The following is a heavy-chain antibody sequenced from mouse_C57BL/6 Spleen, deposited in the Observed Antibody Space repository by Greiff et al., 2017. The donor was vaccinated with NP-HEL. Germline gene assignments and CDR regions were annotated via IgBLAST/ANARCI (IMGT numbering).Heavy chain of an antibody. V-gene: IGHV1-69*01. CDR3: TRGSRFNYFDY. J-gene: IGHJ2*01. CDR1: GYTFTSYW. CDR2: IDPSDSYT. Sequence: QVQLQQPGAELVMPGASVKLSCKASGYTFTSYWMHWVKQRPGQGLEWIGEIDPSDSYTKYNQKFKGKSTLTVDKSSSTAYMQLSSLTSEDSAVYYSTRGSRFNYFDYWGQGTTLTVSS.